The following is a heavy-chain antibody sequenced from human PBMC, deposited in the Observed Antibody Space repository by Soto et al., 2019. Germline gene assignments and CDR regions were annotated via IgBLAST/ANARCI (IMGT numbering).Heavy chain of an antibody. CDR3: AKDFLASDYYDSDAFDI. CDR2: ISWNSGSI. D-gene: IGHD3-22*01. CDR1: GFTFDDYA. J-gene: IGHJ3*02. V-gene: IGHV3-9*01. Sequence: ALRLSCAASGFTFDDYAMHWVRQAPGKGLEWVSGISWNSGSIGYADSVKGRFTISRDNAKNSLYLQMNSLRAEDTALYYCAKDFLASDYYDSDAFDIWGQGTMVTVSS.